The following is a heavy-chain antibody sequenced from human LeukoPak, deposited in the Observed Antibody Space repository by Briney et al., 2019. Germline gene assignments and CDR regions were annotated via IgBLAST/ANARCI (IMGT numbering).Heavy chain of an antibody. CDR1: GYSFTSYW. V-gene: IGHV5-51*01. Sequence: GESLKISCKGSGYSFTSYWIGWVRHMPGKGLEWMGMIYPGDSDTRYSPSFQGQVTISADKSISTAYLQWSSLKASDTAMYYCARHKIPPGSGYAYGMDVWGQGTTVTVSS. J-gene: IGHJ6*02. D-gene: IGHD5-12*01. CDR2: IYPGDSDT. CDR3: ARHKIPPGSGYAYGMDV.